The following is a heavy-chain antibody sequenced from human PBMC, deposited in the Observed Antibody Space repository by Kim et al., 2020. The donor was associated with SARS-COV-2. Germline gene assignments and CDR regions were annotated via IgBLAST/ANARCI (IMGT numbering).Heavy chain of an antibody. V-gene: IGHV3-30*04. D-gene: IGHD3-10*01. CDR3: ARDRNLLWFGEIIS. Sequence: GGSLRLSCAASGFTFSSYAMHWVRQAPGKGLEWVAVISYDGSNKYYADSVKGRFTISRDNSKNTLYLQMNSLRAEDTAVYYCARDRNLLWFGEIISWSQGTLVTVSS. CDR1: GFTFSSYA. CDR2: ISYDGSNK. J-gene: IGHJ4*02.